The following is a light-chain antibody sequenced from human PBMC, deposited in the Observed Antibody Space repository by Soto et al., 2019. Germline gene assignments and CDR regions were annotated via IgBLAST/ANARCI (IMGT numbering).Light chain of an antibody. CDR2: DAS. CDR3: QEYTTYSRT. V-gene: IGKV1-5*01. J-gene: IGKJ1*01. CDR1: QSISNW. Sequence: DIQMTQSPSTLSASIGDRVTITCRASQSISNWLAWYQHKPGKAPKVLVYDASTLESGVPSRFSGGGSGTEFTLTITSLQPDYFASYYCQEYTTYSRTFGQGTKVEVK.